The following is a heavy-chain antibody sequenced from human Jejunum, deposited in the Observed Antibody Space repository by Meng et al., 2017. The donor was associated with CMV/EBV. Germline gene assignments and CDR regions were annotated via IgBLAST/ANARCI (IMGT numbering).Heavy chain of an antibody. CDR3: VHNIWKPSTPSYYFDY. V-gene: IGHV2-5*02. CDR2: IYWDDDK. J-gene: IGHJ4*02. D-gene: IGHD3-3*01. CDR1: FSLTSWGVG. Sequence: FSLTSWGVGVGWIRQPPGKALEWLALIYWDDDKRYRPSLNDRLTIAKDTSKNQVVLTMTNPDPVDTATYYCVHNIWKPSTPSYYFDYWGQGTLVTVSS.